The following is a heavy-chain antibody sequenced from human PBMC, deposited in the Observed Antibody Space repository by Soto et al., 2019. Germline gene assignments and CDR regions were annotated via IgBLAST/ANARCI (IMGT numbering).Heavy chain of an antibody. Sequence: PSETLSLTCTVSGGSISSGGYYWSWIRQHPGKGLEWIGYIYYSGSTYYNPSLKSRVTISVDTSKNQFSLKLSSVTAADTAAYYCARVGWGVVILNKYYYYGMDVWGQGTTVTVSS. CDR2: IYYSGST. CDR1: GGSISSGGYY. J-gene: IGHJ6*02. CDR3: ARVGWGVVILNKYYYYGMDV. V-gene: IGHV4-31*03. D-gene: IGHD3-3*01.